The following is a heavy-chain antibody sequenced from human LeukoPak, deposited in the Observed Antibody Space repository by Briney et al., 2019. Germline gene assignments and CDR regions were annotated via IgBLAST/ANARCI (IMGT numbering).Heavy chain of an antibody. CDR2: SNTNTGNP. Sequence: ASVKVSFKASGYTFTSYAMYWVRQAPGQGLECMGWSNTNTGNPMYDQGFTGRFVFSLDASVSTAYPQNMSLKAAATAADYCWRGHSNDYYYTAFDASGPGTMVTASS. V-gene: IGHV7-4-1*02. CDR1: GYTFTSYA. CDR3: WRGHSNDYYYTAFDA. J-gene: IGHJ3*01. D-gene: IGHD3-22*01.